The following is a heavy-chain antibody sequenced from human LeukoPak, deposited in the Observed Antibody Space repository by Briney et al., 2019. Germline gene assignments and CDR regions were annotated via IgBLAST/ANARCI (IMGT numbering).Heavy chain of an antibody. V-gene: IGHV4-59*01. D-gene: IGHD3-10*01. Sequence: SETLSLTCTVSGGSISRYHWSWIRQPPGKGLEWIGYIYYSGSTNYNPSLKSRVTISVDTSKNQFSLKLSSVTAADTAVYYCAREPPYYYGSGTHYGMDVWGQGTTVTVSS. CDR1: GGSISRYH. J-gene: IGHJ6*02. CDR3: AREPPYYYGSGTHYGMDV. CDR2: IYYSGST.